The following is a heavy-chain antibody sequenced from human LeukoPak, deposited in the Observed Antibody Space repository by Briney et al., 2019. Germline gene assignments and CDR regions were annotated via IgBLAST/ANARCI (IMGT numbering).Heavy chain of an antibody. CDR1: GGSISSSPYY. CDR2: INHSGST. V-gene: IGHV4-39*07. D-gene: IGHD6-13*01. CDR3: ARAAAAGTRSCFDY. J-gene: IGHJ4*02. Sequence: SETLSLTCTVSGGSISSSPYYWSWIRQPPGKGLEWIGEINHSGSTNYNPSLKSRVTISVDTSKNQFSLKLSSVTAADTAVYYCARAAAAGTRSCFDYWGQGTLVTVSS.